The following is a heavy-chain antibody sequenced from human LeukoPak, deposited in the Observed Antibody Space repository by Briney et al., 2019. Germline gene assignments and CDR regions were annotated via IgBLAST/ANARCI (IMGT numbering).Heavy chain of an antibody. CDR1: GGSISSSSYY. D-gene: IGHD6-13*01. Sequence: SETLSLTCTVSGGSISSSSYYWGWIRQPPGKGLEWIGSIYYSGSTYYNPSLKSRVTMSVDTSKNHFSLKVSSVTAADTAVYYCARGVAEAYNRFDPWGQGTLVTVSS. V-gene: IGHV4-39*02. CDR2: IYYSGST. CDR3: ARGVAEAYNRFDP. J-gene: IGHJ5*02.